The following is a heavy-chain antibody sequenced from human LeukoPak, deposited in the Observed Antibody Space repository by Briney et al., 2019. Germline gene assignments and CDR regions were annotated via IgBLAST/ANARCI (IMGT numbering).Heavy chain of an antibody. CDR1: GFTFSSYA. Sequence: PGRSLRLSCAASGFTFSSYAIHWVRQAPGKGLEWVAVISYDGSNKYYADSVKGRFTISRDNSKNTLYLQMNSLRAEDTAVYYCARDRHSSGRGGYFDYWGQGTLVTVSS. J-gene: IGHJ4*02. CDR2: ISYDGSNK. V-gene: IGHV3-30*04. CDR3: ARDRHSSGRGGYFDY. D-gene: IGHD6-19*01.